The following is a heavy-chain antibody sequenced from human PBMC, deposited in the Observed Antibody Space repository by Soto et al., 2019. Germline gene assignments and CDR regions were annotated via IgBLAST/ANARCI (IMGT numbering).Heavy chain of an antibody. J-gene: IGHJ4*02. CDR3: AKLGSSSWSPHYYFDY. V-gene: IGHV3-23*01. D-gene: IGHD2-2*01. CDR2: ITDSGDDT. Sequence: EVQLLESGGGLVQPGGSLRLSCAASGFTFNNYAMGCVRQAPGKGLEWVSAITDSGDDTYYIDSVKGRFTISRDNSKSTLYLQMNSLRAEDTAIYYCAKLGSSSWSPHYYFDYWGQGTLVTVSS. CDR1: GFTFNNYA.